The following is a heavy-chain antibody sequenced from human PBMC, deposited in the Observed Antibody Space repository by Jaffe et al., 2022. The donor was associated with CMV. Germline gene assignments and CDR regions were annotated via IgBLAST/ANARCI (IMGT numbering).Heavy chain of an antibody. V-gene: IGHV4-34*01. CDR2: INHSGST. J-gene: IGHJ4*02. Sequence: QVQLQQWGAGLLKPSETLSLTCAVYGGSFSGYYWSWIRQPPGKGLEWIGEINHSGSTNYNPSLKSRVTISVDTSKNQFSLKLSSVTAADTAVYYCARGVGFGYSYGHYYFDYWGQGTLVTVSS. D-gene: IGHD5-18*01. CDR1: GGSFSGYY. CDR3: ARGVGFGYSYGHYYFDY.